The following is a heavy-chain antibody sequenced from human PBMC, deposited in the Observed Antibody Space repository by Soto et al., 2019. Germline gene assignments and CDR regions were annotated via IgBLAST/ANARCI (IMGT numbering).Heavy chain of an antibody. CDR1: GYAFTGYY. Sequence: XSVKVSCKASGYAFTGYYMHWVRQAPGQGLEWMGWINPNSGGTNYAQKFQGRVTMTRDTSISTAYMELSRLRSDDTAVYYCARLRISSYHYYYYYGMDVWGQGTTVTASS. CDR3: ARLRISSYHYYYYYGMDV. J-gene: IGHJ6*02. CDR2: INPNSGGT. D-gene: IGHD2-15*01. V-gene: IGHV1-2*02.